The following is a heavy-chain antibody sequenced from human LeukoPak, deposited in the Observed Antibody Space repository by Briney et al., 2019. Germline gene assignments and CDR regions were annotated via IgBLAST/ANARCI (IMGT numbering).Heavy chain of an antibody. CDR1: GGSFSGYY. D-gene: IGHD2-2*01. V-gene: IGHV4-34*01. J-gene: IGHJ6*02. CDR3: ACSSTNYYYYDMDV. Sequence: PSETLSLTCAVYGGSFSGYYWSWIRQPPGKGLEWIGEINHSGSTNYNPSLKSRVTISVDTSKNQFSLKLSSVTAADTAVYYCACSSTNYYYYDMDVWGQGTTVTVSS. CDR2: INHSGST.